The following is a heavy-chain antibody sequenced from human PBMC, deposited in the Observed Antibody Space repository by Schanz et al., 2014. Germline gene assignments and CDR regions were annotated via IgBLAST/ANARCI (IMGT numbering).Heavy chain of an antibody. CDR1: GATFNSYA. V-gene: IGHV1-69*09. CDR3: ARIIDGDYLY. J-gene: IGHJ4*02. D-gene: IGHD4-17*01. CDR2: IIPPLRQT. Sequence: QGQLVESGGEVKKPGASVKVSCKSSGATFNSYAFGWVRQAPGQGFEWVGSIIPPLRQTRYAQKFEERVIITADTSTTTVYMDLASLTSDDTAVYFCARIIDGDYLYWGQGTLVTVSS.